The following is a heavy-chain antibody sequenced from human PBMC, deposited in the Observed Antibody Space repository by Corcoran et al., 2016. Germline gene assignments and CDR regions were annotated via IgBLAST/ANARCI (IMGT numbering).Heavy chain of an antibody. V-gene: IGHV3-7*03. D-gene: IGHD1-1*01. Sequence: EVQLVESGGGLVQPGGSLRLSCAASGFNFLGHWMTWVRQAPGKGLEWVANLKEDGSESYYVDSVRGRFTISRDNAKNSLFLQMKSLRAEDTAVYYCAREWAVAGRTYFDCWGQGTLVTVSS. J-gene: IGHJ4*02. CDR3: AREWAVAGRTYFDC. CDR1: GFNFLGHW. CDR2: LKEDGSES.